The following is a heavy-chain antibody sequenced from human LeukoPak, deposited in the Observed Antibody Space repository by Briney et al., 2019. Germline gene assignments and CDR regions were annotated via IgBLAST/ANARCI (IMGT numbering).Heavy chain of an antibody. Sequence: GGSLRLSWAASGFTFSSYAMSWVRQAPGKGLEWVSAISGSGGSTYYADSVKGRFTISRDNSKNTLYLQMNSLRAEDTAVYYCAKSNAYYDFWNYWGQGTLVTVSS. D-gene: IGHD3-3*01. CDR3: AKSNAYYDFWNY. CDR2: ISGSGGST. CDR1: GFTFSSYA. J-gene: IGHJ4*02. V-gene: IGHV3-23*01.